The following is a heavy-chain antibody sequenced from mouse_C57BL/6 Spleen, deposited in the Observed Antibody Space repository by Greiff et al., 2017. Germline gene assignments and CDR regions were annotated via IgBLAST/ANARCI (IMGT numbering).Heavy chain of an antibody. D-gene: IGHD1-1*01. J-gene: IGHJ2*01. CDR3: AERDITTVSSYFDY. CDR1: GYTFTSYW. Sequence: QVHVKQPGAELVKPGASVKMSCKASGYTFTSYWITWVKQRPGQGLEWIGDIYPGSGSTNYNEKFKSKATLTVDTSSSTAYMQLSSLTSEDSAVYYCAERDITTVSSYFDYWGQGTTLTVSS. V-gene: IGHV1-55*01. CDR2: IYPGSGST.